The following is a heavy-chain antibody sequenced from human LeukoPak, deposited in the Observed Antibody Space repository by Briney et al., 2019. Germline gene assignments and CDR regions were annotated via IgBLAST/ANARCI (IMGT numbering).Heavy chain of an antibody. J-gene: IGHJ4*02. V-gene: IGHV1-46*01. CDR2: INPSGGST. CDR1: GYTFTSYD. Sequence: ASVKVSCKASGYTFTSYDINWVRQATGQGLEWMGIINPSGGSTSYAQKFQGRVTMTRDTSTSTVYMELSSLRSEDTAVYYCARDIGQGDDSSGYYYVRAYYFDYWGQGTLVTVSS. D-gene: IGHD3-22*01. CDR3: ARDIGQGDDSSGYYYVRAYYFDY.